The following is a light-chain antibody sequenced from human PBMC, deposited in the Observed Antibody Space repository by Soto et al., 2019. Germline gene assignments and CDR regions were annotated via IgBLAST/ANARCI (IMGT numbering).Light chain of an antibody. J-gene: IGLJ1*01. Sequence: QSALTQAPSASGSPGQSVTISCTGTSSDVGGYNYVSWFQQHPGKAPKVIIYGVANRPSGVPDRFSGSKSGNTASLTVSGLQAEDEANYYCSSYAGSNNFVFGTGTKVTVL. CDR3: SSYAGSNNFV. CDR1: SSDVGGYNY. CDR2: GVA. V-gene: IGLV2-8*01.